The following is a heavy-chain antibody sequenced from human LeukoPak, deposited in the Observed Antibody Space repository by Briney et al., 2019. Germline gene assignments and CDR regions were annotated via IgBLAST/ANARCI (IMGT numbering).Heavy chain of an antibody. CDR3: ARGESYYYGSGSGIDY. J-gene: IGHJ4*02. CDR2: IYYSGST. CDR1: GGSISSHY. Sequence: PSETLSLTCTVSGGSISSHYWSWIRQPPGKGLEWIGYIYYSGSTNYNPSLKSRVTISVDTSKNQSSLKLSSVTAADTAVYYCARGESYYYGSGSGIDYWGQGTLVTVSS. V-gene: IGHV4-59*11. D-gene: IGHD3-10*01.